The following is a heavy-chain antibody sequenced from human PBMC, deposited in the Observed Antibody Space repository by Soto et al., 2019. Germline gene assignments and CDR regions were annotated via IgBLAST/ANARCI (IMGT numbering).Heavy chain of an antibody. Sequence: SETLSLTCTVSGGSISSYYWSWIRQPPGKGLEWIGYIYYSGSTNYNPSLKSRVTISVDTSKNQFSLKLSSVTAADTAVYYCARHTLDDFWAGSYYYMDVWGKGTTVTVSS. CDR1: GGSISSYY. J-gene: IGHJ6*03. V-gene: IGHV4-59*08. CDR3: ARHTLDDFWAGSYYYMDV. D-gene: IGHD3-3*01. CDR2: IYYSGST.